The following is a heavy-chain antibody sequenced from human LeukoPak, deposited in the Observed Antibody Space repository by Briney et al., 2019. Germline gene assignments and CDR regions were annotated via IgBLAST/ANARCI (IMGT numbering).Heavy chain of an antibody. CDR3: AKDMSSGCDAFDI. V-gene: IGHV3-9*01. CDR2: ISWNSGSI. J-gene: IGHJ3*02. Sequence: PGGSLRLSCAASGFTFDDYAMHWVRQAPGKGLEWVSGISWNSGSIGYADSVEGRFTISRDNAKNSLYLQMNSLRAEDTALYYCAKDMSSGCDAFDIWGQGTMVTVSS. CDR1: GFTFDDYA. D-gene: IGHD3-22*01.